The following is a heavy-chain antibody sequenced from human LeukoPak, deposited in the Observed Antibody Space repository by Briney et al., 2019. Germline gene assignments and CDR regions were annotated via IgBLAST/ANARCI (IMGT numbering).Heavy chain of an antibody. CDR3: TRGGTTFDY. CDR1: GFTFSRYW. D-gene: IGHD1-1*01. J-gene: IGHJ4*02. CDR2: IDTDGSST. V-gene: IGHV3-74*01. Sequence: GGSLRLSCAASGFTFSRYWMHWVRQAPGKGLVWVSRIDTDGSSTTYADSVKGRFTISRDNAKNTLYLQMNSLRAEDTAIYYCTRGGTTFDYWGQGTLASVSS.